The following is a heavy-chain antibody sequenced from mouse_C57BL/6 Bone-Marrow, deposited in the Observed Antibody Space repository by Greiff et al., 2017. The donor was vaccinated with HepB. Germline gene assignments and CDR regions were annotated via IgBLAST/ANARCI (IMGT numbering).Heavy chain of an antibody. CDR2: IYPRSGNT. Sequence: QVQLQQSGAELARPGASVKLSCKASGYTFTSYGISWVKQRTGQGLEWIGEIYPRSGNTYYNEKFKGKATLTADKSSSTAYMELRSLTSEDSAVYFCAREGYYDYDAWFAYWGQGTLVTVSA. CDR3: AREGYYDYDAWFAY. V-gene: IGHV1-81*01. D-gene: IGHD2-4*01. CDR1: GYTFTSYG. J-gene: IGHJ3*01.